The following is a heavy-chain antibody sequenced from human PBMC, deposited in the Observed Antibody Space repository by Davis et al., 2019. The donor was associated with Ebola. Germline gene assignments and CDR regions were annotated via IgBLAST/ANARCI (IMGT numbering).Heavy chain of an antibody. J-gene: IGHJ3*02. V-gene: IGHV3-7*03. CDR1: GFTFSDYY. CDR3: ARSDLTMIVGPWGFDI. Sequence: GGSLSLSCAASGFTFSDYYMSWVRQAPGKGLEWVANIKQDGSEKYYVDSVKGRFTISRDNAKNSLYLQMNSLRAEDTAVYYCARSDLTMIVGPWGFDIWGQGTMVTVSS. CDR2: IKQDGSEK. D-gene: IGHD3-22*01.